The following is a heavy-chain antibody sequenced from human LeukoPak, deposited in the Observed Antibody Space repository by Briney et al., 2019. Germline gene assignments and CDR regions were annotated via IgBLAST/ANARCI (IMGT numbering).Heavy chain of an antibody. CDR1: GGTFSSYA. CDR2: IIPIFGTA. V-gene: IGHV1-69*01. CDR3: ARDLGYGGADFDY. Sequence: SVKVSCKASGGTFSSYAISWVRQAPGQGLEWMGGIIPIFGTANYAQKFQGRVTITADESTSTAYMELSSLRSEDTAVYYCARDLGYGGADFDYWGQGTLVAVSS. J-gene: IGHJ4*02. D-gene: IGHD4-23*01.